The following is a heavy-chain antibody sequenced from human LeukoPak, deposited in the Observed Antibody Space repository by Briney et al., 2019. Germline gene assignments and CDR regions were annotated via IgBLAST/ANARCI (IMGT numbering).Heavy chain of an antibody. CDR2: ISGSGGST. Sequence: GGSLRLSCAASGFTFSSYAMSWVRQAPGKGLEWVSAISGSGGSTYYADSVKGRFTISGDNSKNTLYLQMNSLRAEDTAVYYCAKRYCSSTSCPGDYWGQGTLVTVSS. CDR3: AKRYCSSTSCPGDY. CDR1: GFTFSSYA. D-gene: IGHD2-2*01. J-gene: IGHJ4*02. V-gene: IGHV3-23*01.